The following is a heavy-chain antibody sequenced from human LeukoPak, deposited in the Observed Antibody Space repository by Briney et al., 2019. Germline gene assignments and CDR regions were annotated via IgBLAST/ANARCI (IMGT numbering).Heavy chain of an antibody. CDR2: IYYSGST. Sequence: SETLSLTCTVSGVSISSYYWSWLRQPPGKGLEWIGYIYYSGSTNYNPSLKSRVTISVDTSKNQFSLKLSSVTAADTAVYYCAGLLRYVDAFDIWGQGTMVTVSS. CDR3: AGLLRYVDAFDI. V-gene: IGHV4-59*01. J-gene: IGHJ3*02. CDR1: GVSISSYY. D-gene: IGHD2-15*01.